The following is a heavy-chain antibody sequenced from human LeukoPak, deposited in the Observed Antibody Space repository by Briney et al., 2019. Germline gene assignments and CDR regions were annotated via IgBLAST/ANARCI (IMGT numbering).Heavy chain of an antibody. CDR3: AKDRPYCTITSCYFDADAFDI. CDR2: IIPIFGTA. D-gene: IGHD2-2*01. J-gene: IGHJ3*02. V-gene: IGHV1-69*01. Sequence: ASVKVSCKASGGTFSSYAISWVRQAPGQGLEWMGGIIPIFGTANYAQKFQGRVTITAEESTSTAYMELSSLRSEDTAVYHCAKDRPYCTITSCYFDADAFDIWGQGTMVTVSS. CDR1: GGTFSSYA.